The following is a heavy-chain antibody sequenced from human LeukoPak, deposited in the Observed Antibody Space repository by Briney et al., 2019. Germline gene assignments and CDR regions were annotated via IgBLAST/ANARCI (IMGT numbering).Heavy chain of an antibody. D-gene: IGHD6-13*01. CDR3: ARTGYCSSRYCDYYGMDV. CDR1: GGSFSGYY. Sequence: PSETLSLTCAVYGGSFSGYYWSWIRQPPGKGLEWIGEINHSGSTNYNPSLKSRVTISVDTSKTHFSLKLTSVTAANTAVYYCARTGYCSSRYCDYYGMDVWGQGTTVTVSS. CDR2: INHSGST. V-gene: IGHV4-34*01. J-gene: IGHJ6*02.